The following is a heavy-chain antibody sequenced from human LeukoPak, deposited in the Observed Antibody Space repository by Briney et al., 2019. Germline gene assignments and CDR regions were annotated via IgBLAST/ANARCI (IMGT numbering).Heavy chain of an antibody. V-gene: IGHV1-18*01. CDR3: ARDSDWVFDL. CDR2: ISTYNGDT. J-gene: IGHJ2*01. CDR1: GYTFTRWN. D-gene: IGHD3-9*01. Sequence: VASVTVSCKASGYTFTRWNFSWVRQAPGQGLEWMGWISTYNGDTKYAQKFQGRVTMTTDTSTSTTYMELRSLTSDDTAVYYCARDSDWVFDLWGRGTVVTVSS.